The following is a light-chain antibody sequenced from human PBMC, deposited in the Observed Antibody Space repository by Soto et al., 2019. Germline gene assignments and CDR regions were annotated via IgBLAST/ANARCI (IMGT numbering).Light chain of an antibody. CDR3: RAYDDSLPAAV. V-gene: IGLV1-40*01. CDR1: SSNLGAGYD. CDR2: GNR. J-gene: IGLJ3*02. Sequence: QSVLTQPPSVSGAPGQRVTISCTGNSSNLGAGYDVHWYQQLPGTAPKLVIYGNRNRPSGVPERFSGSKSGTSASLAITGLKAGDGADYSCRAYDDSLPAAVFGGGTKVKVL.